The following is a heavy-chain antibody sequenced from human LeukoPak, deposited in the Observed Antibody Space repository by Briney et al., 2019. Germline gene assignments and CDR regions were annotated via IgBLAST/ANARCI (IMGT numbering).Heavy chain of an antibody. V-gene: IGHV4-34*01. CDR3: ARFKKTIVGATRRQHAFDI. J-gene: IGHJ3*02. CDR1: GGSFSGYY. CDR2: INHSGST. D-gene: IGHD1-26*01. Sequence: SETLSLTCAVYGGSFSGYYWSWIRQPPGKGLEWIGEINHSGSTNYNPSLKSRVTISVDTSKNQFSLKLSSVTAADTAVYYCARFKKTIVGATRRQHAFDIWGQGTMVTVSS.